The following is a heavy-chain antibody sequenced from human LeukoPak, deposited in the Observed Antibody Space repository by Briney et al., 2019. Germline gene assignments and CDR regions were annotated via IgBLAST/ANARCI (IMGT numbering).Heavy chain of an antibody. V-gene: IGHV1-2*02. CDR3: ARSGSYCSGGGCYLNWFDP. CDR2: INPNTGGT. D-gene: IGHD2-15*01. CDR1: GYPFTDYY. J-gene: IGHJ5*02. Sequence: ASVKVSCKASGYPFTDYYIHWVRQAPGQGLEWMGWINPNTGGTNYAQKFQGRVTMTRDTSISTAYMELSRLTSDDTAVYYCARSGSYCSGGGCYLNWFDPWGQGTLVTVSS.